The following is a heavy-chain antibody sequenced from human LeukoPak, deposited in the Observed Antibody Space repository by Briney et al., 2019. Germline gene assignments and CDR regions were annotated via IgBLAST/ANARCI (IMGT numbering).Heavy chain of an antibody. CDR3: ARARVTTRTLDY. V-gene: IGHV1-2*02. Sequence: ASVKVSCTASGYTFTGYYMHWVRQAPGQGLEWMGWINPNSGGTNYAQKFQGRVTMTRDTSISTAYMELSRLRSDDTAVYYCARARVTTRTLDYWGQGTLVTVSS. CDR2: INPNSGGT. J-gene: IGHJ4*02. D-gene: IGHD4-17*01. CDR1: GYTFTGYY.